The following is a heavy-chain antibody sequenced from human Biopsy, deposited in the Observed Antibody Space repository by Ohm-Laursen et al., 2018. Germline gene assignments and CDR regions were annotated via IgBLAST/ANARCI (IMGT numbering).Heavy chain of an antibody. Sequence: GTLSLTCTVTGGSISRSSYYWDWIRQPPGKGLERIGGIYYSGSTYYNPSLKSRVTISADRSKNQFSLRLNSVTAADTAVYYCARATNSTGWRYYYFYGMDVWGQGTTVTVSS. V-gene: IGHV4-39*07. CDR1: GGSISRSSYY. CDR2: IYYSGST. J-gene: IGHJ6*02. D-gene: IGHD2/OR15-2a*01. CDR3: ARATNSTGWRYYYFYGMDV.